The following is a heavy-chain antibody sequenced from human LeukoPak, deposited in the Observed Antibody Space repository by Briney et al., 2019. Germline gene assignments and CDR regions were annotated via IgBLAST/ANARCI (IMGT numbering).Heavy chain of an antibody. D-gene: IGHD2-15*01. V-gene: IGHV3-74*01. J-gene: IGHJ4*02. Sequence: GGSLRLSCAASGFTFSSYLMHWVRQAPGKGLVWVSRINSDGSSTSYADSVKGRFTISRDNAKNTLYLQMNSLRAEDTAVYYCARSRPSRGVVAPLDYWGQGNLVTVSS. CDR1: GFTFSSYL. CDR3: ARSRPSRGVVAPLDY. CDR2: INSDGSST.